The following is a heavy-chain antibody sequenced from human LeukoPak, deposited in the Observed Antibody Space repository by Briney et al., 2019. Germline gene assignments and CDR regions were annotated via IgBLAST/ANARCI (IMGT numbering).Heavy chain of an antibody. Sequence: PSETLSLTCTVSGGSISSYYWSWIRQPAGKGLEWIGRIYTSGSTNYNPSLKSRVTMSVDTSKNQFSLKLSSVTAADTAVYYCARDERDYYDIPYYYGMDVWGQGTTVTVSS. CDR1: GGSISSYY. CDR2: IYTSGST. V-gene: IGHV4-4*07. D-gene: IGHD3-22*01. J-gene: IGHJ6*02. CDR3: ARDERDYYDIPYYYGMDV.